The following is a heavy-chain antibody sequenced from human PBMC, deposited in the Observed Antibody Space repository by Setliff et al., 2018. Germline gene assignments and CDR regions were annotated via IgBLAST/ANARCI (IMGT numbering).Heavy chain of an antibody. CDR2: INHSGST. V-gene: IGHV4-34*01. J-gene: IGHJ4*02. CDR3: ARGQEEISDYNWTTFRYQFDY. D-gene: IGHD3-16*02. CDR1: GGSFSGHY. Sequence: PSETLSLTCAVYGGSFSGHYWGWIRQPPGKGLEWIGEINHSGSTNYNPSLKSRVSISVDTSTNQFSLKLSSVTAADTAVYFCARGQEEISDYNWTTFRYQFDYWGQGTLVTVSS.